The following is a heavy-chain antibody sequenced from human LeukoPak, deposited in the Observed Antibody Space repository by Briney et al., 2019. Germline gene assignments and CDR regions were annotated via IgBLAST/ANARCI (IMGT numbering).Heavy chain of an antibody. CDR3: AKGVPAAIPFFDY. V-gene: IGHV3-23*01. D-gene: IGHD2-2*02. CDR1: GFTFSSYA. CDR2: ISGSGGST. Sequence: GGSLRLSCAASGFTFSSYAMTWIRQAQAPGLDLVSPISGSGGSTYYADSVKGRFTISRDNSKNTLYLQMNSLRAEDTAVYYCAKGVPAAIPFFDYWGQGTLVTVSS. J-gene: IGHJ4*02.